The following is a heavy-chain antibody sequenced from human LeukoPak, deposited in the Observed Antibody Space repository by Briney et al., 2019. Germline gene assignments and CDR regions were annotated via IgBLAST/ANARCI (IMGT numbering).Heavy chain of an antibody. CDR1: SGSISTTTYY. Sequence: SETLSLTCTVSSGSISTTTYYWGWFRQPPGQGLEWIGNIYYSGSTYYNPSLKSRITILLDTSKNQFSLKLNSVTAADTAVYYCARGGFGEQNLDFDYWGQGTLVTVSS. CDR2: IYYSGST. CDR3: ARGGFGEQNLDFDY. D-gene: IGHD3-10*01. V-gene: IGHV4-39*07. J-gene: IGHJ4*02.